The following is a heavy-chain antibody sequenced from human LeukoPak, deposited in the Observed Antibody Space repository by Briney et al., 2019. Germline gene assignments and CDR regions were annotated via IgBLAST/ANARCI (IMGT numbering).Heavy chain of an antibody. D-gene: IGHD2-15*01. Sequence: GGSLRLSCAGSGFTFSNYAMSWVRQAPGKGLEWVSVIYSGGSTYYADSVKGRFTISRDNSKNTLYLQMNSLRAEDTAVYYCARATFYCSGGSCLYFDLWGRGTLVTVSS. J-gene: IGHJ2*01. CDR2: IYSGGST. V-gene: IGHV3-66*01. CDR3: ARATFYCSGGSCLYFDL. CDR1: GFTFSNYA.